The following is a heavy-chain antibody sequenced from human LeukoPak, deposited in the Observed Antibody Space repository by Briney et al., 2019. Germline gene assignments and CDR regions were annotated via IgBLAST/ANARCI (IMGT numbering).Heavy chain of an antibody. CDR2: IYYSGST. CDR1: GGSISSYY. CDR3: ARGYVDTAMVWFDP. D-gene: IGHD5-18*01. J-gene: IGHJ5*02. V-gene: IGHV4-59*01. Sequence: SETLSLTCTVSGGSISSYYWSWIRQPPGKGLEWIGYIYYSGSTNYNPSLKSRVTISVDTSKNQFSLKLSSVTAADTAVYYCARGYVDTAMVWFDPWGQGTLVTVSS.